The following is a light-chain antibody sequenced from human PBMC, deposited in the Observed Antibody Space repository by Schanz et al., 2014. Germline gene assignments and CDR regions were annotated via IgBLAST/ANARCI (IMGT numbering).Light chain of an antibody. Sequence: QSALTQPASVSGSPGQSITISCSGTSSDVGGYDYVSWYQQHPGKAPKVIIYDVSNRPSGVSNRFSGSKSGNTASLTISGLQAEDEADYYCCSYAGSSTSWVFGGGTKLTVL. CDR3: CSYAGSSTSWV. CDR2: DVS. J-gene: IGLJ3*02. CDR1: SSDVGGYDY. V-gene: IGLV2-23*02.